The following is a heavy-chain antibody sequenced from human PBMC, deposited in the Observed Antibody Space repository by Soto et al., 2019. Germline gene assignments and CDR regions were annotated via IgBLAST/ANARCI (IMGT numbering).Heavy chain of an antibody. V-gene: IGHV4-34*01. J-gene: IGHJ5*02. CDR1: GGSFSGFY. CDR3: ALARSFNSRRFDP. CDR2: INQFGAT. D-gene: IGHD3-3*01. Sequence: SETLSLTCAVSGGSFSGFYWTWIRQPPGKGLEWIGDINQFGATNYNPSLKSRVTISVESSKNQFSLELTSVTPADTAVYFCALARSFNSRRFDPWGQGTLVTVSS.